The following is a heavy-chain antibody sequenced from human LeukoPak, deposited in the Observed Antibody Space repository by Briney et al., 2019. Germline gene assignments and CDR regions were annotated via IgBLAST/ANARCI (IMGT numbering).Heavy chain of an antibody. CDR3: AQDRAIPPWGTTFDY. V-gene: IGHV1-69*05. Sequence: SVKVSCKASGGTFSSYAISWVRQAPGQGLEWMGRIIPIFGTANYTQKFQGRVTVTTDESTSTAYTELSSLRSEDTAVYYCAQDRAIPPWGTTFDYWGQGTLVTVSS. CDR1: GGTFSSYA. CDR2: IIPIFGTA. D-gene: IGHD2/OR15-2a*01. J-gene: IGHJ4*02.